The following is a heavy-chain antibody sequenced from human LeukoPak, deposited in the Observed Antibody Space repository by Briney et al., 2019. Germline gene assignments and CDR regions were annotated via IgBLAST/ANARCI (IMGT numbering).Heavy chain of an antibody. D-gene: IGHD3-22*01. Sequence: GGSLRLSCTASGFTFSNYGMHWVRQAPGKGLEWVAVISYDGSNEYYADSVNGRFTISRDNSKNTLFLQMNSLRPEDTAVYHCAKVALFSGYYPPFDYWGQGTLVTVSS. CDR1: GFTFSNYG. CDR3: AKVALFSGYYPPFDY. J-gene: IGHJ4*02. V-gene: IGHV3-30*18. CDR2: ISYDGSNE.